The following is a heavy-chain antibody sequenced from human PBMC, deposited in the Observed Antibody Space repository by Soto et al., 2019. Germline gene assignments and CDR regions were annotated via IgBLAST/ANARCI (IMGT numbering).Heavy chain of an antibody. CDR1: GGTFSSYA. D-gene: IGHD2-15*01. CDR3: ARAKGRDGFLKAPYFDY. Sequence: AASVKVSCKASGGTFSSYAISWVRQAPGQGLEWMGGIIPIFGTANYAQKFQGRVTITADESTSTAYMELSSLRSEDTAVYYGARAKGRDGFLKAPYFDYWGQGTLVTVSS. CDR2: IIPIFGTA. J-gene: IGHJ4*02. V-gene: IGHV1-69*13.